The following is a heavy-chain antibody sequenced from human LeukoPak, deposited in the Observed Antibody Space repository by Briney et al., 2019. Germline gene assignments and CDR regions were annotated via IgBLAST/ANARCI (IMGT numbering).Heavy chain of an antibody. Sequence: PSETLSLTCTVSGGSISSYYWSWIRQPPGKGLEWIGYIYYSGSTNYNPSLKSRVTISVDTSKNQFSLKLSSVTAADTAVYYCARREVLRFLEWSSWFDPWGQGTLVTVST. CDR2: IYYSGST. CDR3: ARREVLRFLEWSSWFDP. D-gene: IGHD3-3*01. V-gene: IGHV4-59*01. J-gene: IGHJ5*02. CDR1: GGSISSYY.